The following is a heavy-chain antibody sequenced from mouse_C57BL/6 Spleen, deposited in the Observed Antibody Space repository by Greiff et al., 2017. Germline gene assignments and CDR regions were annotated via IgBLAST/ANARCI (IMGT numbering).Heavy chain of an antibody. CDR3: ARGYDGYQFAY. CDR1: GYTFTSYT. D-gene: IGHD2-3*01. J-gene: IGHJ3*01. Sequence: VKLQESGAELARPGASVKMSCKASGYTFTSYTMHWVKQRPGQGLEWIGYINPSSGYTKYNQKFKDKATLTADKSSSTAYMQLSSLTSEDSAVYYCARGYDGYQFAYWGQGTLVTVSA. V-gene: IGHV1-4*01. CDR2: INPSSGYT.